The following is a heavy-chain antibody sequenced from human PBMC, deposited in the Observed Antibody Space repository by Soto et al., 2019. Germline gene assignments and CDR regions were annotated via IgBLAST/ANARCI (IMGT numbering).Heavy chain of an antibody. CDR2: IYPGDSDT. CDR3: ARPRMTDYGMDV. CDR1: GYTFSDYY. V-gene: IGHV5-51*01. J-gene: IGHJ6*02. D-gene: IGHD2-21*02. Sequence: SCKASGYTFSDYYIHWMRQAPGQGLEWMGIIYPGDSDTRYSPSFQGLVTISADKSISTAYLQWSSLKASDTAMYYCARPRMTDYGMDVWGQGTTVTVSS.